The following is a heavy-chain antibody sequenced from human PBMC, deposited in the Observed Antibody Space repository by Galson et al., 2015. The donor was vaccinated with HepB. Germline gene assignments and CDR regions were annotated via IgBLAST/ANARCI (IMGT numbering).Heavy chain of an antibody. V-gene: IGHV3-15*01. Sequence: SNEWRRGGGKGGGKGLEWGGRIKSKIDGGTTDYAAPGKGRFTISREYSKTTLYLKMNSLKTEDTAVYHCTTLFPYYDIWSGHSGGPYYYYYMDVWGKGTTVTVSS. CDR3: TTLFPYYDIWSGHSGGPYYYYYMDV. CDR2: IKSKIDGGTT. J-gene: IGHJ6*03. D-gene: IGHD3-3*01. CDR1: SNEW.